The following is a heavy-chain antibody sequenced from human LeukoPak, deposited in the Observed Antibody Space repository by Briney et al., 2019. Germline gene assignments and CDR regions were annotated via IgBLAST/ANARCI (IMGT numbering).Heavy chain of an antibody. CDR1: GCTFTGYY. CDR2: INPNSGGT. CDR3: ARDGIAAAGTRNGMDV. V-gene: IGHV1-2*04. D-gene: IGHD6-13*01. J-gene: IGHJ6*02. Sequence: ASVKVSCKASGCTFTGYYMHWVRQAPGQGLEWMGWINPNSGGTNYAQKFQGWVTMTRDTSISTAYMELSRLRSDDTAVYYCARDGIAAAGTRNGMDVWAKGPRSPSP.